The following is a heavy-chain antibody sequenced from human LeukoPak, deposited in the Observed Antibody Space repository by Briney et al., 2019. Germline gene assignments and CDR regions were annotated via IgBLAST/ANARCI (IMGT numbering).Heavy chain of an antibody. CDR2: ISSSGSAI. V-gene: IGHV3-11*04. D-gene: IGHD2-15*01. CDR1: GFTFSDYY. CDR3: ARDRGYCSGGSCYSCFAHYYYYYMDV. J-gene: IGHJ6*03. Sequence: SGGSLRLSCAASGFTFSDYYMSWIRQAPGKGLEWDSYISSSGSAIYYADSVKGRFTISRDNAKNSLYLQMNSLRAEDTAVYYCARDRGYCSGGSCYSCFAHYYYYYMDVWGQGTTVTVSS.